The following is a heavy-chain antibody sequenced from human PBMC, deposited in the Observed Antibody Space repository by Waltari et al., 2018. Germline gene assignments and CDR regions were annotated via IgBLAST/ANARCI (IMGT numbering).Heavy chain of an antibody. CDR3: ATDIVVVPVGGVDYYYGMDV. J-gene: IGHJ6*02. Sequence: EVQLLESGGGLVQPGGSLRLSCAASGFTFSSYAMSWVRQAPGKGLGWVSAISGSGGSTYYAYSVKGRFTISRDNSKNTLYLQMNSLRAEDTAVYYCATDIVVVPVGGVDYYYGMDVWGQGTTVTVSS. D-gene: IGHD2-2*01. V-gene: IGHV3-23*01. CDR2: ISGSGGST. CDR1: GFTFSSYA.